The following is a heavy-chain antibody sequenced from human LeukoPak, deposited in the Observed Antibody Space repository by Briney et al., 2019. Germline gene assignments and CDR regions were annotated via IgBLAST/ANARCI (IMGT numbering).Heavy chain of an antibody. CDR2: ISGSGGST. Sequence: PGGSLRLSCAASGFSFNSYAISWVRQAPGKGLEWVSAISGSGGSTYYADSVKGRFTISRDNSKNTLYLQMNSLRAEDTAVYYCAKIKWPASDYWGQGTLVTVSS. J-gene: IGHJ4*02. D-gene: IGHD2-8*01. CDR3: AKIKWPASDY. CDR1: GFSFNSYA. V-gene: IGHV3-23*01.